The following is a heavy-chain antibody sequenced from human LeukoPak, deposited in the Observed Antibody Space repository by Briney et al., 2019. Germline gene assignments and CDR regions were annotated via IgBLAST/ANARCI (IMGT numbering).Heavy chain of an antibody. CDR1: GYSFATYW. D-gene: IGHD3-16*01. J-gene: IGHJ3*02. CDR3: ARLRILTGGGDI. V-gene: IGHV5-51*01. CDR2: IYPGASNT. Sequence: GESLKISCKGSGYSFATYWIAWVRQMPGKGLDCMGIIYPGASNTRYSPSFQGQVTISADKSISTAYLQWSSLHASDTAMYYCARLRILTGGGDIWGQGTMVTVSS.